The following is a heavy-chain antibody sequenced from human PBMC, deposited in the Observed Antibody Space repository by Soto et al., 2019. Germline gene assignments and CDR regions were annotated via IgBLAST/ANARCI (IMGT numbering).Heavy chain of an antibody. J-gene: IGHJ4*02. D-gene: IGHD6-19*01. V-gene: IGHV3-23*01. Sequence: PGGSLRLSCAASGFTFSSYAMNWVRQAPGKGLEWVSGISGSGGNTYFTDSVKGRFTISRDNSKNTLYLQMNSLRAEDTAIYYCAKAVAATTILFDYWGQGTLVTVSS. CDR3: AKAVAATTILFDY. CDR1: GFTFSSYA. CDR2: ISGSGGNT.